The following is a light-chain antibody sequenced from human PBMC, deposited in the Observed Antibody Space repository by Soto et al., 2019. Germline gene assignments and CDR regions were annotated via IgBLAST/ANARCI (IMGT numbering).Light chain of an antibody. CDR2: DVS. V-gene: IGLV2-14*01. Sequence: QSVLTQPASVSGSPGQSITISCTGTSSDVGGYEFVSWYQQHPDNAPKLIIYDVSDRSSGESSRFSGSKSANTASLTISGLQAEDEADYYCSSYTSSGTYVFGTGTKVTVL. CDR1: SSDVGGYEF. J-gene: IGLJ1*01. CDR3: SSYTSSGTYV.